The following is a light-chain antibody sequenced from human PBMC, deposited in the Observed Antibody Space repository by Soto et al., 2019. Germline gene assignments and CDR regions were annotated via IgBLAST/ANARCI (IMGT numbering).Light chain of an antibody. V-gene: IGKV3-15*01. CDR2: RPS. Sequence: IVSTQFPAILSSYPGESNNLSCTASRSVSDNIAWYLQKPDQSPRLLVYRPSTDTLSIPARFRARETGTEFTLAFTIPLCRHLAEDYGQQYNPWRNTFGQGTRLEIK. CDR3: QQYNPWRNT. CDR1: RSVSDN. J-gene: IGKJ5*01.